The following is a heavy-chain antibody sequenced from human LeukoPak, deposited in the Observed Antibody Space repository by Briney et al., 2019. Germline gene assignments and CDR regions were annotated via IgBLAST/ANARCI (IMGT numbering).Heavy chain of an antibody. Sequence: GGSLRLSCLGSGFTFSTYALRWGRPAPGKGLEWVSAISTGGSTIYYADSVKGRFTISRDNSRNTVYLQMNSLRAEDTAVYYCARMSSGYEDYWGQGTLVTVSS. J-gene: IGHJ4*02. D-gene: IGHD3-22*01. CDR1: GFTFSTYA. V-gene: IGHV3-23*01. CDR3: ARMSSGYEDY. CDR2: ISTGGSTI.